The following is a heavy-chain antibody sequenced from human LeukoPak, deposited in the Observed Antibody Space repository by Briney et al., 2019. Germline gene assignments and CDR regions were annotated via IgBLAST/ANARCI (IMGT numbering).Heavy chain of an antibody. CDR1: GGSFSGYY. CDR3: ARDQNSSGFIWFDP. J-gene: IGHJ5*02. Sequence: SETLSLTCAVYGGSFSGYYWSWIRQHPGKGLEWIGYIYYSGSTYYNPSLKSRVTISVDTSKNQFSLKLSSVTAADTAVYYCARDQNSSGFIWFDPWGEGTLVTVSS. D-gene: IGHD6-19*01. CDR2: IYYSGST. V-gene: IGHV4-31*11.